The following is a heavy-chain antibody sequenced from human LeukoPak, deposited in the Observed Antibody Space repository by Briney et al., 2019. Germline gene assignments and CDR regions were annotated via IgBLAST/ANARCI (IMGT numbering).Heavy chain of an antibody. D-gene: IGHD5-24*01. V-gene: IGHV1-2*02. CDR1: GYTFNDYY. CDR3: ARDEMATNDY. J-gene: IGHJ4*02. CDR2: INPNSGGT. Sequence: ASVKVSCKASGYTFNDYYIHWVRQAPGQGLEWMGWINPNSGGTNYAQKFQGRVTMTRDTSISTAYMELSRLRSDDTAVYYCARDEMATNDYWGQGTLVTVSS.